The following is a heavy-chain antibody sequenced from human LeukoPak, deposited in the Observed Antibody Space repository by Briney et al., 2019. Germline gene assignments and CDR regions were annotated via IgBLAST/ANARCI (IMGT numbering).Heavy chain of an antibody. CDR1: GGTISTYY. V-gene: IGHV4-4*09. J-gene: IGHJ4*02. CDR2: IHASGPT. D-gene: IGHD6-6*01. Sequence: PSETLSLTCTVSGGTISTYYWSWIRRPPGKGLEWIKHIHASGPTHYNPSLKSRITISVDTSKNQFSLKLSSVTAAYTAVYYCARHDAGIAARPFDNWGQGTLVTVSS. CDR3: ARHDAGIAARPFDN.